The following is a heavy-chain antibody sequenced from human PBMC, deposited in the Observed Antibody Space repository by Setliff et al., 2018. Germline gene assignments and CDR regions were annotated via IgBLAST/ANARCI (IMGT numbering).Heavy chain of an antibody. CDR1: GGSISSYY. Sequence: SETLSLTCTVSGGSISSYYWSWIRQPAGKGLEWIGRIYTSASTNYNPSLKSRVTMSVDTSKNQFSLKLSSVTAADTAVYYCARDRRGYSYGSLGYYYYYMDVWGKGTTVTVSS. V-gene: IGHV4-4*07. D-gene: IGHD5-18*01. CDR2: IYTSAST. J-gene: IGHJ6*03. CDR3: ARDRRGYSYGSLGYYYYYMDV.